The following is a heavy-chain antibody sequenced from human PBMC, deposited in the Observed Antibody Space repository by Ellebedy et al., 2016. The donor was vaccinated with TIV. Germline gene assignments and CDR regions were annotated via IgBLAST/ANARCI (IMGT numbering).Heavy chain of an antibody. D-gene: IGHD3-3*01. CDR3: ASWSGLDY. J-gene: IGHJ4*02. V-gene: IGHV3-7*01. CDR2: IKQDGSEK. CDR1: GFTFSSYS. Sequence: GESLKISXSASGFTFSSYSMNWVRQAPGKGLEWVANIKQDGSEKHYVDSVKGRFTISRDNAKNSLYLQMNSLRAEDTAVYYCASWSGLDYWGQGTLVTVTS.